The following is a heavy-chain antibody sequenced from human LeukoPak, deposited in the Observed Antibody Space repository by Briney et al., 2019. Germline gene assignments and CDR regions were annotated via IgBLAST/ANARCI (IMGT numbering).Heavy chain of an antibody. J-gene: IGHJ5*02. D-gene: IGHD2-2*01. Sequence: PSETLSLTCTVSGGSISSSSYYWGWIRQPPGKGLEWIGSIYYSGSTYYNPSLKSRVTISVDTSKNRFSLKLSSVTAADTAVYYCARQGDIVVVPAATNWFDPWGQGTLVTVSS. CDR2: IYYSGST. CDR1: GGSISSSSYY. CDR3: ARQGDIVVVPAATNWFDP. V-gene: IGHV4-39*01.